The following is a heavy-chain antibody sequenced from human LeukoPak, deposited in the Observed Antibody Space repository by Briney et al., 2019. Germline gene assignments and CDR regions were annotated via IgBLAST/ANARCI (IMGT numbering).Heavy chain of an antibody. J-gene: IGHJ4*02. CDR2: IYYSGST. CDR1: GGSISSGGYY. V-gene: IGHV4-31*03. Sequence: SETLSLTCTVSGGSISSGGYYWNWIRQHPGKGLEWIGYIYYSGSTYYNPSLKSRVTISVDTSKNQFSLKLSSVTAADTAVYYCAREEGYSYGLDYWGQGTLVTVSS. CDR3: AREEGYSYGLDY. D-gene: IGHD5-18*01.